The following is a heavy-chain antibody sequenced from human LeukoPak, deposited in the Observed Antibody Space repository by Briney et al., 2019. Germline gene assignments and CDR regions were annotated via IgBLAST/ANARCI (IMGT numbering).Heavy chain of an antibody. CDR2: INHSGST. CDR1: GGSFSGYY. J-gene: IGHJ4*02. CDR3: ARGVEGRD. V-gene: IGHV4-34*01. Sequence: SETLSLTCAVYGGSFSGYYWSWIRQPPGKGLEWIGEINHSGSTNYNPSLKSRVIISVDTSKNQFSLKLSSVTAADTAVYYCARGVEGRDWGQGTLVTVSS.